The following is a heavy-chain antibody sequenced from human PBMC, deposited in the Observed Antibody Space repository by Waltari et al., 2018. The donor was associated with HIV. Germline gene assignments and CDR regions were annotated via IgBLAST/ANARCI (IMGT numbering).Heavy chain of an antibody. J-gene: IGHJ6*02. V-gene: IGHV1-24*01. CDR1: GYTLTELS. D-gene: IGHD3-10*02. CDR2: FDPEDGET. CDR3: ATDILGMLPNYYYYGMDV. Sequence: QVQLVQSGAEVKKPGASVKVSCKVSGYTLTELSMHWVRQAPGKGLEWMGGFDPEDGETIYAQKFQGRVTMTEDTSTDTAYMELSSLRSEDTAVYYCATDILGMLPNYYYYGMDVWGQGTTVTVSS.